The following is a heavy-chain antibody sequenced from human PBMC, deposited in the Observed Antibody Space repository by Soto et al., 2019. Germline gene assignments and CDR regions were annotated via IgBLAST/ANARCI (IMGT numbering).Heavy chain of an antibody. CDR1: GGSISSYY. D-gene: IGHD3-22*01. Sequence: PSETLSLTCTVSGGSISSYYWSWIRQPPGKGLEWIGYIYYSGSTNYNPSLKSRVTISVDTSKNQFSLKLSSVTAADTAVYYCARADMNYYDSSGYRVWYWFDPWGQGALVTVSS. CDR3: ARADMNYYDSSGYRVWYWFDP. V-gene: IGHV4-59*01. CDR2: IYYSGST. J-gene: IGHJ5*02.